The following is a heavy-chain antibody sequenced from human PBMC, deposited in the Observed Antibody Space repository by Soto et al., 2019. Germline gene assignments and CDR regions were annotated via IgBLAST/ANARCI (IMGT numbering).Heavy chain of an antibody. Sequence: AASVKVSCKASGYTFTGYYMHWVRQAPGQGLEWMGWINPNSGGTNYAQKFQGWVTMTRDTSISTAYMELSRLRSDDTAVYYCARALFYYGSAEADYYYGMDVWGQGTTVTVSS. CDR3: ARALFYYGSAEADYYYGMDV. CDR2: INPNSGGT. V-gene: IGHV1-2*04. CDR1: GYTFTGYY. D-gene: IGHD3-10*01. J-gene: IGHJ6*02.